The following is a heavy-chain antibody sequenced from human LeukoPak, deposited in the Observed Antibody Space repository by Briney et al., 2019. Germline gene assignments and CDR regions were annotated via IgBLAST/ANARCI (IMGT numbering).Heavy chain of an antibody. CDR1: GFTFSSYS. CDR2: ISSSSSYI. V-gene: IGHV3-21*01. D-gene: IGHD6-19*01. J-gene: IGHJ3*02. CDR3: ARGVAGNHDAFDI. Sequence: GGSLRLSCAASGFTFSSYSMNWVRQAPGKGLEWVSSISSSSSYIYYADSVKGRFTISRDNAKNSLYLQMNSLRAEDTAVYYCARGVAGNHDAFDIWGQGTMVTVSS.